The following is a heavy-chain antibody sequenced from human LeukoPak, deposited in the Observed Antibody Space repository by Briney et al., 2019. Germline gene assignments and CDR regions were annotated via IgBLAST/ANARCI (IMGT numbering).Heavy chain of an antibody. CDR2: INSDGSST. CDR1: GFTFSSYW. D-gene: IGHD3-22*01. Sequence: GGSLRLSCAASGFTFSSYWMHWVRQAPGKGLVWVSRINSDGSSTSYADSVKGRFTISRDNAKNTLYLQMTSLRAEDTAVYYCARDSRFRTSHSSGYQGGFDYWGQGTLVPSPQ. J-gene: IGHJ4*02. CDR3: ARDSRFRTSHSSGYQGGFDY. V-gene: IGHV3-74*01.